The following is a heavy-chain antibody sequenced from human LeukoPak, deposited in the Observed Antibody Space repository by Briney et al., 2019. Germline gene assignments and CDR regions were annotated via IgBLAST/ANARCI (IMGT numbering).Heavy chain of an antibody. Sequence: GESLKISCKGSGYNFSKYWIGWVRQKPGKGLEWMGIIYPGDSDTRYSPSFQGQVTISADKSISTAYLQWSSLKASDTAMYYCARQAVAGTEDAFDIWGQGTMVTVSS. CDR2: IYPGDSDT. V-gene: IGHV5-51*01. CDR1: GYNFSKYW. D-gene: IGHD6-19*01. J-gene: IGHJ3*02. CDR3: ARQAVAGTEDAFDI.